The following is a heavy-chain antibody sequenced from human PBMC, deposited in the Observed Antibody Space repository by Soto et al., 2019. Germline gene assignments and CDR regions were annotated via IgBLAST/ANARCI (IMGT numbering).Heavy chain of an antibody. CDR1: GFTFSNYA. J-gene: IGHJ3*01. Sequence: LRLSCAASGFTFSNYAMSGVLQAPGKGLEWVSAISNTGGSTYYADSVKGRFTISRDNSKNTLYLQMDSLRAEDTAVYYCAKEEGYYGSGSYWGQGTMVTVSS. D-gene: IGHD3-10*01. V-gene: IGHV3-23*01. CDR2: ISNTGGST. CDR3: AKEEGYYGSGSY.